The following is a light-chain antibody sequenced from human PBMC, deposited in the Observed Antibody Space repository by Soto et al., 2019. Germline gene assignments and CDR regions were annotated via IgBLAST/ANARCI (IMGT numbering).Light chain of an antibody. V-gene: IGLV1-47*02. CDR1: TSNIGTFY. J-gene: IGLJ1*01. CDR3: AAWDDNLNAYV. CDR2: LGD. Sequence: QSVLTQPPSSSSTPGQTVTISCSGSTSNIGTFYVYCYQHLPGTAPKLLIYLGDQRASGVSDRFSGSKSGTSASLAINGLRSDDEADYYCAAWDDNLNAYVFGSGTKVTVL.